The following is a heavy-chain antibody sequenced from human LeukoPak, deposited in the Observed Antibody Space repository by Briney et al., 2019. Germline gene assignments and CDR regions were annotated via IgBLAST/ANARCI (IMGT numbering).Heavy chain of an antibody. CDR1: GGSISSGSYY. V-gene: IGHV4-61*02. CDR2: IYTSGST. Sequence: SQTLSLTCTVSGGSISSGSYYWSWIRQPAGKGLEWIGRIYTSGSTNYNPSLKSRVTISVDTSKNQFSLKLSSVTAAATAVYYCARLLKGYSGYDYWGQGTLVTVSS. J-gene: IGHJ4*02. CDR3: ARLLKGYSGYDY. D-gene: IGHD5-12*01.